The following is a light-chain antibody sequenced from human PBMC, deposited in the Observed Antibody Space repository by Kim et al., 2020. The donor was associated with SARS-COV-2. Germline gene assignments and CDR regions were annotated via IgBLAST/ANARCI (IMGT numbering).Light chain of an antibody. CDR1: STNIGDLV. CDR2: RNN. CDR3: STWDSSLRTWV. V-gene: IGLV10-54*01. Sequence: QAGLTQPPSMSKDLRQTATLTCTGSSTNIGDLVAAWLQQHQGLPPQLLSYRNNNRPSGISERFSASRSGNTASLTITGLQPEDEAVYYCSTWDSSLRTWVFCGGTELTV. J-gene: IGLJ3*02.